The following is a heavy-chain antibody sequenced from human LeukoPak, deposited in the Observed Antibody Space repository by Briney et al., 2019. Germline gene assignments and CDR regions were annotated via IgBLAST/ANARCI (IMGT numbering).Heavy chain of an antibody. CDR2: VSSSSSYI. CDR1: GFTFSSYS. D-gene: IGHD1-26*01. J-gene: IGHJ4*02. V-gene: IGHV3-21*01. Sequence: RGSLRLSCAASGFTFSSYSMNWVRQAPGKGLEWVSSVSSSSSYIYYADSVKGRFTISRDNAKNSLYLQMNSLRAEDTAVYYCASSNPRVGATPNWGQGTLVTVSS. CDR3: ASSNPRVGATPN.